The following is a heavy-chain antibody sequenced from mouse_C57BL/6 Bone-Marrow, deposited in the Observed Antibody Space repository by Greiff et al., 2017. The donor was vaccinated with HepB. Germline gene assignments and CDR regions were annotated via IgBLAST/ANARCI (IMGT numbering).Heavy chain of an antibody. CDR3: TSPYYSNDEGMYDAMDY. J-gene: IGHJ4*01. CDR1: GYTFTSYW. Sequence: EVQGVESGTVLARPGASVKMSCKTSGYTFTSYWMHWVKQRPGQGLEWIGAIYPGNSDTSYNQKFKGKAKLTAVTSASTAYMELSSLTNEDSAVYYWTSPYYSNDEGMYDAMDYWGQGTSVTVSS. D-gene: IGHD2-12*01. V-gene: IGHV1-5*01. CDR2: IYPGNSDT.